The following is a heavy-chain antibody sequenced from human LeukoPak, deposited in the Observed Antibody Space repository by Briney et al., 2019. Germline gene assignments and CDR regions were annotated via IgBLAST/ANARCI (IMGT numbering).Heavy chain of an antibody. CDR1: GGSFSGYY. V-gene: IGHV4-34*01. J-gene: IGHJ3*02. Sequence: SETLSLTCAVYGGSFSGYYWSWIRQPPGKGLEWIGEINHSGSTNYNPSLKSRVTISVDRSKNQFSLKLSSVTVADTAVYYCAAEFRGGLADAAFDIWGQGTMVTVSS. CDR2: INHSGST. CDR3: AAEFRGGLADAAFDI. D-gene: IGHD6-13*01.